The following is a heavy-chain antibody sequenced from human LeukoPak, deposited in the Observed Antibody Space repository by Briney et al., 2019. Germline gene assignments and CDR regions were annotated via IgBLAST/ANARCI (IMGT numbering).Heavy chain of an antibody. CDR2: INHSGST. Sequence: SETLSLTCTVSGGSISSYYWSWIRQPPGKGLEWIGEINHSGSTNYNPSLKSRVTISVDTSKNQFSLKLSSVTAADTAVYYCARGRITIFGVGLYYYYGMDVWGQGTTVTVSS. J-gene: IGHJ6*02. CDR3: ARGRITIFGVGLYYYYGMDV. D-gene: IGHD3-3*01. V-gene: IGHV4-34*01. CDR1: GGSISSYY.